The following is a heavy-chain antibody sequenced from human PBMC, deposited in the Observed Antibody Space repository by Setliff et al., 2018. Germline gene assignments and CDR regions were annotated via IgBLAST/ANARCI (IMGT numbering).Heavy chain of an antibody. Sequence: SETLSLTCAVYGGSFSSFYWSWIRQPPGKGLEWIGEINHSGTTNYNPSLESRVTISVDTSKKQFSLKLSSVTAADTAVYYCAKFGPLDLTGDWAFDNWGQGTLVTVS. V-gene: IGHV4-34*01. CDR2: INHSGTT. J-gene: IGHJ4*02. CDR1: GGSFSSFY. CDR3: AKFGPLDLTGDWAFDN. D-gene: IGHD7-27*01.